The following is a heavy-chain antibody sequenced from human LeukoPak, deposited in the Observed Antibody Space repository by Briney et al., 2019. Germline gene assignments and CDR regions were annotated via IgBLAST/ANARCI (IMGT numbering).Heavy chain of an antibody. V-gene: IGHV3-74*01. D-gene: IGHD2-21*02. Sequence: GGSLRLSCAASGFTVSSNYMSWVRQAPGKGLEWVSCINGDGGRTNYADSVKGRFTISRDNAKNTLYPQMNSLRAEDTAVYYCARMTAHAFDIWGQGTMVTVSS. CDR2: INGDGGRT. J-gene: IGHJ3*02. CDR1: GFTVSSNY. CDR3: ARMTAHAFDI.